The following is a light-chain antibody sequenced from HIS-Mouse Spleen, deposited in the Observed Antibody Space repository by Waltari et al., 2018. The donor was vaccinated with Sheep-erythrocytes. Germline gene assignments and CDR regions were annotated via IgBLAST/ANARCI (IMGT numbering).Light chain of an antibody. CDR1: SSDVGCYNL. CDR3: CSYAGSSTPWV. Sequence: QSALTQPASVSGSPGQSITISCTGTSSDVGCYNLVSWYQQHPGKAPKIMVYEGSKWPSGVSNRFSGSKSGNTASLTISGLQAEDEADYYCCSYAGSSTPWVFGGGTKLTVL. J-gene: IGLJ3*02. V-gene: IGLV2-23*01. CDR2: EGS.